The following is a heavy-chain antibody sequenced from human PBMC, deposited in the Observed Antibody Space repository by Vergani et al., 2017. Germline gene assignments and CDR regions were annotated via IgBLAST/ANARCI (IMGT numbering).Heavy chain of an antibody. CDR1: GGSIRSTFYY. Sequence: QLQLQESDPGLVKPSETLSLTCTVSGGSIRSTFYYWGWIRQPPGKGLEWIGSIYYSGSTYYNPSLESRLTISVDTSKNQFSLKLSSVTAADTAVYFCASRLSYDSSGYDWGQGTLVTVSS. CDR3: ASRLSYDSSGYD. J-gene: IGHJ4*02. D-gene: IGHD3-22*01. V-gene: IGHV4-39*01. CDR2: IYYSGST.